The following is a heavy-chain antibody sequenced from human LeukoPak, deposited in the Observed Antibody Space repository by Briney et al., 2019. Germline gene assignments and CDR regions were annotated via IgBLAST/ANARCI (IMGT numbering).Heavy chain of an antibody. CDR3: ARSSAWYYYMDV. Sequence: SVKVSCKASGGTFSSYAISWVRQAPGQGLEWMGGIIPIFGTANYAQKFQGRVTITADESTSTAYMELSSLRSEDTAVYYCARSSAWYYYMDVWGKGTTVTVSS. D-gene: IGHD2-2*01. J-gene: IGHJ6*03. CDR1: GGTFSSYA. V-gene: IGHV1-69*13. CDR2: IIPIFGTA.